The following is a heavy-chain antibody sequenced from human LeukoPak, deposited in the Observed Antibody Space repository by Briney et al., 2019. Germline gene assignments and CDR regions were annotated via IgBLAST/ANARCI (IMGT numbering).Heavy chain of an antibody. CDR1: GFTFDDYA. CDR2: ISWNSGSI. Sequence: PGRSLRLSCAASGFTFDDYAMHWVRQAPGKGLEWVSGISWNSGSIGYADSVKGRFTISRDNAKNSLYLQMNSLRAEDTALYYCAKDGSSGYGGGYYMDVWGKGTTVTISS. J-gene: IGHJ6*03. V-gene: IGHV3-9*01. CDR3: AKDGSSGYGGGYYMDV. D-gene: IGHD3-22*01.